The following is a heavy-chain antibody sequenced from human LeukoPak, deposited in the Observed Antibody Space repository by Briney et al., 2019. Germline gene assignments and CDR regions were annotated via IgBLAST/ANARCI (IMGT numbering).Heavy chain of an antibody. CDR3: ARETGDGSGSYPDH. Sequence: GGSLRLSCAASGFTFSDYYMSWVRQAPGKGLEWVSYISSSSSYRKYADSVKDRFTVSRDNAKNSLYLQMNSLRAEDTAVYYCARETGDGSGSYPDHWGQGTLVTVSS. CDR2: ISSSSSYR. V-gene: IGHV3-11*05. J-gene: IGHJ4*02. D-gene: IGHD3-10*01. CDR1: GFTFSDYY.